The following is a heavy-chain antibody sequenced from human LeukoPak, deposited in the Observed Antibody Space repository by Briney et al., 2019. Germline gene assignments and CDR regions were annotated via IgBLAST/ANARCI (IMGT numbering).Heavy chain of an antibody. CDR1: GDSITGYY. Sequence: PSETLSLTCSVSGDSITGYYWGWIRHPPGKGLEWIGNIYYTGNTYYNSSLKSRVTISLDTSKNQFSLTVISMTAADTAAYYCTKSDGYGLIRICGRGTMVTVSS. CDR3: TKSDGYGLIRI. D-gene: IGHD3-10*01. J-gene: IGHJ3*02. V-gene: IGHV4-39*07. CDR2: IYYTGNT.